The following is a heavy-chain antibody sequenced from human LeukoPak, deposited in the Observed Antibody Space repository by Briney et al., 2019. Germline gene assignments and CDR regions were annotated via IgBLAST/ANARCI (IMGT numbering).Heavy chain of an antibody. D-gene: IGHD3-22*01. J-gene: IGHJ4*02. V-gene: IGHV3-23*01. CDR1: GFTFSSYA. CDR2: ISGSGGST. Sequence: PGGSLRLSCAASGFTFSSYAMSWVRQAPGKGLEWVSAISGSGGSTYYADSVKGRFTISRDNSKNTLYLQMNSLRAEDTAVYHCARDPYYDSSGYGDYWGQGTLVTVSS. CDR3: ARDPYYDSSGYGDY.